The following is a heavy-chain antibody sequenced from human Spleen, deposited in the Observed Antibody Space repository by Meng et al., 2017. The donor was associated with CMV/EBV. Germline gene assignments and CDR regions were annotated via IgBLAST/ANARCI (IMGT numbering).Heavy chain of an antibody. V-gene: IGHV4-34*01. D-gene: IGHD5-24*01. J-gene: IGHJ4*02. CDR3: ASGTYNYDY. CDR2: INNSGST. CDR1: GGSFSDYF. Sequence: QVQLHQWGGGLLKPSETLSLTCAVYGGSFSDYFWSWIRQPPGKGLECIGEINNSGSTNYNPSLKSRVTMSLDTSKNQFSLKLSSVTAADTAVYYCASGTYNYDYWGQGTLVTVSS.